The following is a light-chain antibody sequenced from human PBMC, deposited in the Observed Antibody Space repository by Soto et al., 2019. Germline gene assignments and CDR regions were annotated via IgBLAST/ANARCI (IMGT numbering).Light chain of an antibody. CDR1: QGISSA. V-gene: IGKV1D-13*01. CDR2: DAS. J-gene: IGKJ5*01. Sequence: IHLTLSPSSLSASVGNSVTIVCRASQGISSALAWYQQKPGKAPELLIYDASDLGSGAPSRFSGSGSGTEFTLTISSLQPEDSATYFCQQFNDYPRTTFGQGTRLEIK. CDR3: QQFNDYPRTT.